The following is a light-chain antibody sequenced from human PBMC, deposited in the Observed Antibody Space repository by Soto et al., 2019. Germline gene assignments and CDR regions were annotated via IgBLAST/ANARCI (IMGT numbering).Light chain of an antibody. Sequence: QSALTQPAPVSGSPGQSITISCTATSSDVGGYNYVSWYQQHPGKAPKLMIYDVSNRPSGVSNRFSGSKSGNTASLTISGLQAEDEADYYCSSYTSSSTYVVFGGGTKLTVL. J-gene: IGLJ2*01. V-gene: IGLV2-14*01. CDR1: SSDVGGYNY. CDR3: SSYTSSSTYVV. CDR2: DVS.